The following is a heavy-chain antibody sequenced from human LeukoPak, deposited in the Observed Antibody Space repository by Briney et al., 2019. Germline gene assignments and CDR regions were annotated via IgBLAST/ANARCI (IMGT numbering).Heavy chain of an antibody. D-gene: IGHD3-3*01. J-gene: IGHJ6*02. CDR3: ARDLGNYYDFWSGYFNYYGMDV. V-gene: IGHV3-30-3*01. Sequence: GGSLRLSCAASGFTFSSYAMHWVRQAPGKGLEWVAVISYDGSNKYYADSVKGRFTISRDNSKNTLYLQMNSLRDEDTAVYYCARDLGNYYDFWSGYFNYYGMDVWGQGTTVTVSS. CDR1: GFTFSSYA. CDR2: ISYDGSNK.